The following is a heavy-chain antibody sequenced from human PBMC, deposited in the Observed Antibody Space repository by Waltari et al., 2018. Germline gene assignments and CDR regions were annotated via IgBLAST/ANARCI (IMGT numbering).Heavy chain of an antibody. V-gene: IGHV4-34*02. CDR3: AREGRAAAGTDY. J-gene: IGHJ4*02. D-gene: IGHD6-13*01. CDR2: INHRGYT. CDR1: GGSFTGSF. Sequence: QVHLQQWGAGLLKPSETLSLPCAVSGGSFTGSFWSWFRQPPGKGLEWLGDINHRGYTNSNPPLKSRVTISGDTSKSQFSLKLSSVTAADTAVYYCAREGRAAAGTDYWGQGTLVTVSS.